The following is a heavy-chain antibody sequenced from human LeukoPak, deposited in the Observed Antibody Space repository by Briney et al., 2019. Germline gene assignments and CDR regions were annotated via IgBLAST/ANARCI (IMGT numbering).Heavy chain of an antibody. CDR3: AKDPVSGWYLGYYYYYMDV. Sequence: GGSLRLSCAASGFTVTDYAMTWVRQAPGKGLEWVSAISGSGGSTYYADSVKGRFTISRDNSKNTLYLQMNSLRAEDTAVYYCAKDPVSGWYLGYYYYYMDVWGKGTTVTISS. CDR2: ISGSGGST. D-gene: IGHD6-19*01. V-gene: IGHV3-23*01. J-gene: IGHJ6*03. CDR1: GFTVTDYA.